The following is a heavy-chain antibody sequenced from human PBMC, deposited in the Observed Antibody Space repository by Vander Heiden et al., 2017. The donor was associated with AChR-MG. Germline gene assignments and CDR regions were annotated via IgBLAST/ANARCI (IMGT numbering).Heavy chain of an antibody. Sequence: QVQLQESGPGLVKPSETLSLTCTVSGGSISSYYWSWIRQPPGKGLEWIGYIYYSGSTNYNPSLKSRVTISVDTSKNQFSLKLSSVTAADTAVYYCARGEIPAAKPMDVWGQGTTVTVSS. V-gene: IGHV4-59*01. CDR2: IYYSGST. J-gene: IGHJ6*02. CDR1: GGSISSYY. CDR3: ARGEIPAAKPMDV. D-gene: IGHD2-2*01.